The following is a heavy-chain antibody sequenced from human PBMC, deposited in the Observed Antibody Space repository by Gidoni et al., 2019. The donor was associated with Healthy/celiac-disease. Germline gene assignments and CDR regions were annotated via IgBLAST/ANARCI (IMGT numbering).Heavy chain of an antibody. V-gene: IGHV3-73*01. Sequence: EVQLVESGGGLVQPGGSLKLSCAASGFTFSGPAMHWVRQASGNGLEWVGRIRSKANSYATAYAASVKGRFTISRDDSKNTAYLQMNSLKTEDTAVYYCTRQGAASSFLSGYKNWFDPWGQGTLVTVSS. CDR1: GFTFSGPA. CDR2: IRSKANSYAT. D-gene: IGHD5-18*01. CDR3: TRQGAASSFLSGYKNWFDP. J-gene: IGHJ5*02.